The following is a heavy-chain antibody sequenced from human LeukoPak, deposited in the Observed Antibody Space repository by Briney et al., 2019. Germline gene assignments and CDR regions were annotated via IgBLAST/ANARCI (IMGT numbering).Heavy chain of an antibody. J-gene: IGHJ5*02. CDR2: IYYSGST. D-gene: IGHD2-2*01. Sequence: SETLSLTCTVSGGSVSSGSYYWSWIRQPPGKGLEWIGYIYYSGSTNYNPSLKSRVTISVDTSKNQFSLKLSSATAADTAVYYCARSLGYCSSTSCQGSWFDPWGQGTLVTVSS. V-gene: IGHV4-61*01. CDR1: GGSVSSGSYY. CDR3: ARSLGYCSSTSCQGSWFDP.